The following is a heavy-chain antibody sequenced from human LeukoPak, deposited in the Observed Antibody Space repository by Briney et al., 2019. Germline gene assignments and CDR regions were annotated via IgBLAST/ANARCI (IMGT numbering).Heavy chain of an antibody. V-gene: IGHV1-3*01. J-gene: IGHJ4*02. CDR3: ARAGYYDFWSGYYPY. Sequence: ASVKVSCKASGYTFTSYAMHWVRQAPGQRLEWMEWINAGNGNTKYSQKFQGRVTITRDTSASTAYMELSSLRSEDTAVYYCARAGYYDFWSGYYPYWGQGTLVTVSS. CDR2: INAGNGNT. CDR1: GYTFTSYA. D-gene: IGHD3-3*01.